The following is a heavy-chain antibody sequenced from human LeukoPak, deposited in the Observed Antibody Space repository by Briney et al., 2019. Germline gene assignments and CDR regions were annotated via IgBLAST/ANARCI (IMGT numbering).Heavy chain of an antibody. V-gene: IGHV1-3*01. CDR3: ARAVWGPNWNDLLLDY. Sequence: ASVKVSCKASGYTFTSYAMHWVRQAPGQRLEWMGWINAGNGNTKYSQKFQGRVTITRDTSASTAYMELSSLRSEDTAVYYCARAVWGPNWNDLLLDYWGQGTLVTVSS. CDR1: GYTFTSYA. D-gene: IGHD1-20*01. CDR2: INAGNGNT. J-gene: IGHJ4*02.